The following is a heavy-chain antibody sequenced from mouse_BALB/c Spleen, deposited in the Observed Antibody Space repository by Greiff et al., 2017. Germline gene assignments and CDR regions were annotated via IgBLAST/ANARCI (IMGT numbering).Heavy chain of an antibody. J-gene: IGHJ3*01. CDR3: ERSTVIAWFAY. Sequence: EVKLMESGPDLVKPSQSLSLTCTVTGYSITSGYSWHWIRQCPGNKLEWMGYIHYSGSTNYNPSLKSRISINRDTSNNQFFLQLNSVTTEDTATYYCERSTVIAWFAYWGQGTLVTVSA. CDR2: IHYSGST. V-gene: IGHV3-1*02. D-gene: IGHD2-4*01. CDR1: GYSITSGYS.